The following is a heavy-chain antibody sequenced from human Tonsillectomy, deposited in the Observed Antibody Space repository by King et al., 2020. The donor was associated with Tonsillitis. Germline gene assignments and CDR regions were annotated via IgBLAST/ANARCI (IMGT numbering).Heavy chain of an antibody. CDR3: AKPTGYLHAFDI. Sequence: VQLVESGGGLVQPGGSLRLSCAASGFTFKNYAMSWVRQAPGKGLEWVSPVSGSGGSTYYADSVRGRFTISRDNSNNTRYLQMNTLRAEDTAVHYCAKPTGYLHAFDIWGHGTMVTVSS. V-gene: IGHV3-23*04. D-gene: IGHD3-9*01. J-gene: IGHJ3*02. CDR1: GFTFKNYA. CDR2: VSGSGGST.